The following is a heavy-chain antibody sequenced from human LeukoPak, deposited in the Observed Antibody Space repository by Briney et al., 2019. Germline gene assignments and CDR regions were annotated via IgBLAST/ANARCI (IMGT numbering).Heavy chain of an antibody. D-gene: IGHD6-13*01. CDR2: IYYSGST. CDR1: GGSISSYY. Sequence: SETLSLTCTVSGGSISSYYWSWIRQPPGKGLEWIGYIYYSGSTNYNPSLKSRVTISVDTSKNQFSLKLSSVTAADTAVYYCARDQRYSSSWYVWFDPWGQGTLVTVSS. CDR3: ARDQRYSSSWYVWFDP. V-gene: IGHV4-59*01. J-gene: IGHJ5*02.